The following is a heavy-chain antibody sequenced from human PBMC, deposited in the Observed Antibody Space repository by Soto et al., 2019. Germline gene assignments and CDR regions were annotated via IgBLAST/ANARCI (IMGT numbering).Heavy chain of an antibody. V-gene: IGHV4-39*01. Sequence: SETLSLTCTVSGGSISSSTYYWGWIRQPPGKGLEWIGSIYYSGTTYYNPSLKSRVTISVDTSKNQFSLKLSSVTAADTAVYFCARRASSGWYYFHYWGQGTLVTVSS. CDR3: ARRASSGWYYFHY. D-gene: IGHD6-19*01. CDR2: IYYSGTT. CDR1: GGSISSSTYY. J-gene: IGHJ4*02.